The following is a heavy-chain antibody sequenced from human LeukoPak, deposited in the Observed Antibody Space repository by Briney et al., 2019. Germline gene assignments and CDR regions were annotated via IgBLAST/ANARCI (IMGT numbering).Heavy chain of an antibody. J-gene: IGHJ4*02. CDR1: GYTFTSYY. CDR3: ATGTGITMVRE. CDR2: INPSGGST. V-gene: IGHV1-46*01. Sequence: ASVKVSCKASGYTFTSYYMHWMRQDPGQGLEWMGIINPSGGSTSYAQKFQGRVTMARDTSTSTVYMELSSLRSEDTAVYYCATGTGITMVREWGQGTLVTVSS. D-gene: IGHD3-10*01.